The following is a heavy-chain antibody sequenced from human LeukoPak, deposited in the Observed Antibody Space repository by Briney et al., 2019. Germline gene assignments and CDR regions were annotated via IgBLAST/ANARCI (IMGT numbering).Heavy chain of an antibody. Sequence: GGSLRLSCAAPGFTFSTYWMTWVRQAPGKGLEWVANIKEDGSQTKYADSFLGRFTVSRDNSKNSLFLQMNSLRVEDTAVYYCVRDYPVVNPYWGQGTRVTASS. CDR1: GFTFSTYW. CDR3: VRDYPVVNPY. J-gene: IGHJ4*02. CDR2: IKEDGSQT. D-gene: IGHD3-22*01. V-gene: IGHV3-7*01.